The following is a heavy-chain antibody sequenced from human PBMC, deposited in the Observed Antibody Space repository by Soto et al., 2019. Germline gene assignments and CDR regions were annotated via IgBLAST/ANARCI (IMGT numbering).Heavy chain of an antibody. CDR3: ARRDSGYDWAHDY. J-gene: IGHJ4*02. V-gene: IGHV4-39*01. CDR1: GGSISSSSYY. CDR2: IYYSGST. D-gene: IGHD5-12*01. Sequence: SETLSLTCTVSGGSISSSSYYWGWIRQPPGKGLEWIGSIYYSGSTYYNPSLKSRVTISVDTSKNQFSLKLSSVTAADTAVYYCARRDSGYDWAHDYWGQGTLVTVSS.